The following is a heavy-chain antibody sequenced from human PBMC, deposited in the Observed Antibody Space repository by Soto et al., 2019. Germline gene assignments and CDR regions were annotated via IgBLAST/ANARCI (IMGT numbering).Heavy chain of an antibody. D-gene: IGHD3-10*01. CDR3: AVGVGSGGYLEWYLDL. CDR2: IIPIFGTA. CDR1: GGTFSSYA. V-gene: IGHV1-69*12. Sequence: QVQLVQSGAEVKKPGSSVKVSCKASGGTFSSYAISWVRQAPGQGLEWMGGIIPIFGTANYAQKFQGRVTITADESTSTAYMELSSMRSEDTAVYYCAVGVGSGGYLEWYLDLWGRGTVVTVSS. J-gene: IGHJ2*01.